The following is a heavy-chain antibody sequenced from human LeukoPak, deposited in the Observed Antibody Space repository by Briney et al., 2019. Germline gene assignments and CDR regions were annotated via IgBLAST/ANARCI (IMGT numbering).Heavy chain of an antibody. Sequence: PSETLSLTCTVSGGSMSDYYWSWIRQPPGKGLEWIGEINHSGSTNYNPSLKSRVTISVDTSKNQFSLKLSSVTAADTAVYYCARLFVPAATSQDYYYGMDVWGQGTTVTVSS. CDR1: GGSMSDYY. CDR2: INHSGST. J-gene: IGHJ6*02. D-gene: IGHD2-2*01. V-gene: IGHV4-34*01. CDR3: ARLFVPAATSQDYYYGMDV.